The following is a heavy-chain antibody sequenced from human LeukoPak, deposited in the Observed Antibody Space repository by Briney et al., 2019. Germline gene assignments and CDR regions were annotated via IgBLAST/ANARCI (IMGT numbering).Heavy chain of an antibody. CDR1: GFTFSNYG. D-gene: IGHD3-22*01. Sequence: GGSLRLSCAASGFTFSNYGMTWVRQAPGKGLEWVSTISGSGGSTYYADSVKGRFTISRDDSKNTLYLQMNSLRAEDTAVYYCAKVYDTSGYYFFFDYWGQGTLVTVSS. V-gene: IGHV3-23*01. J-gene: IGHJ4*02. CDR3: AKVYDTSGYYFFFDY. CDR2: ISGSGGST.